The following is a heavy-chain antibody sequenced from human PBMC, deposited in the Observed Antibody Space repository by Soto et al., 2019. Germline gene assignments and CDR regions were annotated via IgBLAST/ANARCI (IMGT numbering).Heavy chain of an antibody. J-gene: IGHJ6*02. CDR3: ARDDSSSWYVGPYGMDV. CDR1: GGTFSSYT. V-gene: IGHV1-69*08. D-gene: IGHD6-13*01. Sequence: QVQLVQSGAEVKKPGSSVKVSCKASGGTFSSYTISWVRQAPGQGLEWMGRIIPILGIANYAQQFQGRVTITSDKSTSTAYMELSSLSSEDTAVYYCARDDSSSWYVGPYGMDVWGQGTTVTVSS. CDR2: IIPILGIA.